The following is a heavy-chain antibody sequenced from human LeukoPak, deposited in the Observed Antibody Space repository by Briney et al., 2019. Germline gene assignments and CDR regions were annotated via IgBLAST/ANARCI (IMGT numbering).Heavy chain of an antibody. CDR2: IYYSGST. Sequence: SETLSLTCTVSGGSISSYYWSWIGQPPGKGLAWIGYIYYSGSTHYNHSLKSQVTISVDSSKNQFSLKLSPVTAADTAVYYCARVLHSGWPSPYYYYYGMDGWGKGTSVTVSS. CDR3: ARVLHSGWPSPYYYYYGMDG. V-gene: IGHV4-59*01. D-gene: IGHD6-19*01. J-gene: IGHJ6*04. CDR1: GGSISSYY.